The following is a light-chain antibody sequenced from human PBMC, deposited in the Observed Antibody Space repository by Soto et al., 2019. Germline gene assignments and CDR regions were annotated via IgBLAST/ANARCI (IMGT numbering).Light chain of an antibody. CDR3: QQYNSYPWT. CDR1: QSISSW. Sequence: DLQMTQSPSTLSASVGDRVTITCRASQSISSWLAWYQQKPGKAPKLLIYKASSLESGVPSRFSGSGSGTEFTLTISSLQPDDFATYYCQQYNSYPWTFGQGTKV. J-gene: IGKJ1*01. CDR2: KAS. V-gene: IGKV1-5*03.